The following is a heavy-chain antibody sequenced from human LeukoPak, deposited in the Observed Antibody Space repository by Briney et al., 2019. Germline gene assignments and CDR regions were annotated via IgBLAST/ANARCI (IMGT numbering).Heavy chain of an antibody. V-gene: IGHV4-4*07. CDR3: TKDTYCSGTTCNGGPGDY. D-gene: IGHD2-2*01. CDR1: GGSISSQY. Sequence: SETLSLTCTVSGGSISSQYWSWIRQPAGKGLEWIGRIYASGSTNYNPSLKSRVTMSVDTSKNQFSLKLSSVTAADTAVFYCTKDTYCSGTTCNGGPGDYWGQGILVTVSS. CDR2: IYASGST. J-gene: IGHJ4*02.